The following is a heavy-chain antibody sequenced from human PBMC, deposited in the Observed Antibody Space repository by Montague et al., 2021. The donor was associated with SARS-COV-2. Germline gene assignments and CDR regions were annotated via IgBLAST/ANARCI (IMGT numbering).Heavy chain of an antibody. Sequence: TLSLTCTVAGGSISSDGYDWSWIRQHPGKGLEWIGYIYYSGSTYYNPSVKSRVTISVDTSKNQFSLKMSSVTAADTAVYYCARSPEPMIILIITSLNWYFDLWGRGTLVTVSS. J-gene: IGHJ2*01. D-gene: IGHD3-22*01. CDR1: GGSISSDGYD. V-gene: IGHV4-31*03. CDR2: IYYSGST. CDR3: ARSPEPMIILIITSLNWYFDL.